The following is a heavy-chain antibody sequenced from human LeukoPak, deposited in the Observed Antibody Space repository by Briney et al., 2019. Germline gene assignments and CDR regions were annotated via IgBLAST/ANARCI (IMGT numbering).Heavy chain of an antibody. CDR1: GDSISSSNW. J-gene: IGHJ5*02. V-gene: IGHV4-4*02. Sequence: SETLSLTCAVSGDSISSSNWWRWVRQPPGKGLEWIGEIYHSGSSNYNPSLKSRVTMSLDRSRNQFSLKLTSVTAADTAVYYCAREAAGQWFDPWGQGTLVTVSS. CDR3: AREAAGQWFDP. CDR2: IYHSGSS. D-gene: IGHD6-25*01.